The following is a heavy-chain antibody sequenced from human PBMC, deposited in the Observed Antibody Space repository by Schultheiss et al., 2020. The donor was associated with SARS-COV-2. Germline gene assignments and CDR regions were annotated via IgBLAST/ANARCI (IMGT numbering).Heavy chain of an antibody. Sequence: SETLSLTCAVYGGSFSGYYWSWIRQPPGKGLEWIGEINHSGSTNYNPSLKSRVTMSVDTSKNQFSLNLRSVTAADTAVYYCARGGGLGSTAFDPWGQGSLVTVSS. CDR2: INHSGST. D-gene: IGHD1-1*01. V-gene: IGHV4-34*01. CDR1: GGSFSGYY. CDR3: ARGGGLGSTAFDP. J-gene: IGHJ5*02.